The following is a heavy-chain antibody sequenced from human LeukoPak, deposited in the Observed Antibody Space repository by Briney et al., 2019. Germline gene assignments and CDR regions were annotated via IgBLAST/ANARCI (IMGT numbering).Heavy chain of an antibody. V-gene: IGHV4-4*02. D-gene: IGHD6-13*01. J-gene: IGHJ3*02. Sequence: SETLSLTCAVSGGSISSSNWWSWVRQPPGKGLEWIGEIYHSGSTNYNPSLKSRVTISVDKSKNQFSLKLSSVTAADTAVYYCARERDSSWTGAFDIWGQGTMVTVSS. CDR2: IYHSGST. CDR1: GGSISSSNW. CDR3: ARERDSSWTGAFDI.